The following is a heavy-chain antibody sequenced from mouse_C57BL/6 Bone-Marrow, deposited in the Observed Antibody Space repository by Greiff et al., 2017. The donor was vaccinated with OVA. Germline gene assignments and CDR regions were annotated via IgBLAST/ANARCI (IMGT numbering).Heavy chain of an antibody. CDR2: IHPNSGST. CDR3: ARLGLRRRYAMYY. V-gene: IGHV1-64*01. D-gene: IGHD2-2*01. J-gene: IGHJ4*01. Sequence: QVQLQQPGAELVKPGASVKLSCKASGYTFTSYWMHWVKQRPGQGLEWIGMIHPNSGSTNYNEKFKSKATLTVDKSSSTAYMQLSSLTSEDSAVYFSARLGLRRRYAMYYWGQGTSVTLSS. CDR1: GYTFTSYW.